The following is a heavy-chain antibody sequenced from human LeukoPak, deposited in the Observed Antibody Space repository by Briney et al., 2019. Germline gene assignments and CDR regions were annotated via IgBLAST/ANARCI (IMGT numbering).Heavy chain of an antibody. V-gene: IGHV4-61*02. Sequence: SQTLSLTCTVSGGSISSGSYYWSWIRQPAGKGLEWIGRIYTSGSTNYNPSLKSRVTISVDTSKSHFSLKVNSVTAADTGVYYCARLKGSVDYMDVWGKGVTVIVSS. J-gene: IGHJ6*03. D-gene: IGHD3-10*01. CDR1: GGSISSGSYY. CDR2: IYTSGST. CDR3: ARLKGSVDYMDV.